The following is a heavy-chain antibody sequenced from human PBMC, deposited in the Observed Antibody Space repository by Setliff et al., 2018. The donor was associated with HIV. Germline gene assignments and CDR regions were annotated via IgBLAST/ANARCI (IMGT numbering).Heavy chain of an antibody. CDR1: GGSISSFY. D-gene: IGHD3-9*01. CDR2: IYTSGST. CDR3: ARESDYYHFDY. J-gene: IGHJ4*01. V-gene: IGHV4-4*07. Sequence: SETLSLTCNVSGGSISSFYWSWIRQPAGKGLEWIGRIYTSGSTNYNPSLKSRVTMSVDTSKNQFSLKVTSVTAADTAVYYCARESDYYHFDYWGHGTPVTVS.